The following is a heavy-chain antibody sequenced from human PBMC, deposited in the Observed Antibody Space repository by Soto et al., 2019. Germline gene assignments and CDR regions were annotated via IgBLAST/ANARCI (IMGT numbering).Heavy chain of an antibody. D-gene: IGHD3-3*01. CDR3: ARDFVTIFGVVIIPVGEH. CDR1: GYTFTSYG. Sequence: ASVKVSCKASGYTFTSYGISWVRQAPGQGLECMGWISAYNGNTNYAQKLQGRVTMTTDTSTSTAYMELRSLRSDDTAVYYCARDFVTIFGVVIIPVGEHWGQGTLVTVSS. J-gene: IGHJ4*02. CDR2: ISAYNGNT. V-gene: IGHV1-18*01.